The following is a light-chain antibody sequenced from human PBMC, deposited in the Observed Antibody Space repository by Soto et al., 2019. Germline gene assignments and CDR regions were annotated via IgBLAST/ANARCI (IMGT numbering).Light chain of an antibody. V-gene: IGKV3-11*01. J-gene: IGKJ4*01. CDR3: QQRSIWPPVT. CDR1: QSVSNY. Sequence: EIVSTQSPATLSLSPGERATLSCRASQSVSNYLAWYQQKPGQAPRLLIYDASNRATGIPARFSGSGSGTDFTLTISSLEPEDFAVYYCQQRSIWPPVTFGGGTRVEIK. CDR2: DAS.